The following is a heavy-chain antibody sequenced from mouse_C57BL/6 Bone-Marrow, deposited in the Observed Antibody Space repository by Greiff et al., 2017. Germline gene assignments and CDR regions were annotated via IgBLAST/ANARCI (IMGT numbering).Heavy chain of an antibody. V-gene: IGHV14-4*01. CDR1: GFNIKDDY. D-gene: IGHD1-1*01. Sequence: LQESGAELVRPGASVKLSCTASGFNIKDDYMHWVKQRPEQGLEWIGWIDPENGDTEYASKFQGKATITADTSSNTAYLQLSSLTSEDTAVYYCTTAITTVSRGYAMDYWGQGTSVTVSS. CDR2: IDPENGDT. CDR3: TTAITTVSRGYAMDY. J-gene: IGHJ4*01.